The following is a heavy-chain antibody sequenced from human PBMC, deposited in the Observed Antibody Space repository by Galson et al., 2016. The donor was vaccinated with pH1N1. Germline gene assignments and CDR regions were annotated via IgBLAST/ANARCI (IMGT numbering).Heavy chain of an antibody. CDR1: GFTFDNYA. CDR2: ISWDGDFI. Sequence: SLRLSCAGSGFTFDNYAFHWVRQAPGKGLEWVSLISWDGDFIYYADSVKSRFTISRDNKKKSVFLQMSGLTSEDTALYYCAKGDAMVRALDRWGQGTLVTVSS. D-gene: IGHD3-10*01. J-gene: IGHJ5*02. V-gene: IGHV3-43D*04. CDR3: AKGDAMVRALDR.